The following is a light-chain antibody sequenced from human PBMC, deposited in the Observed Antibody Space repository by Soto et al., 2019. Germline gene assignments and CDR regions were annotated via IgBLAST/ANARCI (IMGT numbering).Light chain of an antibody. CDR1: TSNIGSNA. V-gene: IGLV1-44*01. J-gene: IGLJ3*02. CDR3: ASWDDSLTGWV. CDR2: DDS. Sequence: QLVLTQPPSASGTPGQRVTISCTGGTSNIGSNAVSWYQQFPGTAPKLAIYDDSHRPSGVPDRFSGSKSGTSASLAISGLQPEDATDYYCASWDDSLTGWVLGGGTKVTVL.